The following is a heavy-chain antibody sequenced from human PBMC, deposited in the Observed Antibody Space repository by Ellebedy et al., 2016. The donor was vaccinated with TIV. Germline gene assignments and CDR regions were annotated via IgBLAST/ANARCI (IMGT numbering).Heavy chain of an antibody. CDR3: AKVATVTHNWFDP. J-gene: IGHJ5*02. D-gene: IGHD4-17*01. V-gene: IGHV1-18*04. Sequence: ASVKVSCKASGYTFTSYGISWVRQAPGQGLEWMGWISAYNGNTNYAQKLQGRVTMTTDTSTSTAYMELRSLRSDDTAVYFCAKVATVTHNWFDPWGQGTLVTVSS. CDR2: ISAYNGNT. CDR1: GYTFTSYG.